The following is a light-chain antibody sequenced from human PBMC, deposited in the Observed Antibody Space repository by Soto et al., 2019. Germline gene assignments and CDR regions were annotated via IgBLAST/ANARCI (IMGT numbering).Light chain of an antibody. CDR3: SSYGSTSTRYV. CDR1: SSDVGGYNY. CDR2: EVS. V-gene: IGLV2-14*01. J-gene: IGLJ1*01. Sequence: QSALTQPASVSGSPGQSITISCTGTSSDVGGYNYVSWHQQHPGKAPKLMIYEVSNRPSGVSKRFSGSKSGNTASLTISGLQAEDEADYFCSSYGSTSTRYVFGTGTKLTVL.